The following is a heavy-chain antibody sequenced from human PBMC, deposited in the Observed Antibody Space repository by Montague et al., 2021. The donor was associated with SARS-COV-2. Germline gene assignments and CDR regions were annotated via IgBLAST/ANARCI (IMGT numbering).Heavy chain of an antibody. V-gene: IGHV4-34*01. Sequence: SETLSLTCAVCGGSFSGYYWSWIRQPLGKGLEWIGEINHSGSTNYNPSLKSRVTISVDTSKNQFSLKLSSVTAADTAVYYCARVRYYGSGTSLGMDVWGQGTTVTVSS. CDR2: INHSGST. CDR1: GGSFSGYY. J-gene: IGHJ6*02. D-gene: IGHD3-10*01. CDR3: ARVRYYGSGTSLGMDV.